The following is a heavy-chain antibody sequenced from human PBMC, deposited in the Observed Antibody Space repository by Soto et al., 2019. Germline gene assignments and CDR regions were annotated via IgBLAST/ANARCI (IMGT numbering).Heavy chain of an antibody. D-gene: IGHD5-18*01. CDR2: IWYDGSNK. J-gene: IGHJ4*02. Sequence: QVQLVESGGGVVQPGRSLRLSCAASGFTFSSYGMHWVRQAPGKGLEWVAVIWYDGSNKYYADSVKGRFTISRDNSKNTLYLQMNSLRAEDTAVYYCARGGIQLWLGSPFDYWGQGTLVTVSS. CDR1: GFTFSSYG. V-gene: IGHV3-33*01. CDR3: ARGGIQLWLGSPFDY.